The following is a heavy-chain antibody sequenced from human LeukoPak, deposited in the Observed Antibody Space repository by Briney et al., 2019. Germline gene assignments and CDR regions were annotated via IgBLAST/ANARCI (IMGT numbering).Heavy chain of an antibody. Sequence: SETLSLTCTVSGYSISSAYYWGWIRQPPGKGLEWIGGIRHSGSTYYNPSLKSRVTISLDTSKNQFSLKLTSMTAADTAVYYCARGNWNDVVGYYFDYWGQGTLVTVSS. CDR2: IRHSGST. CDR3: ARGNWNDVVGYYFDY. CDR1: GYSISSAYY. J-gene: IGHJ4*02. V-gene: IGHV4-38-2*02. D-gene: IGHD1-1*01.